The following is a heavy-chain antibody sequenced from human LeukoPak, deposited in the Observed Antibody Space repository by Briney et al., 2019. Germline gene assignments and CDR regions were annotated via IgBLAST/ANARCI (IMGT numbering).Heavy chain of an antibody. D-gene: IGHD4-17*01. CDR2: LRGSGAGT. Sequence: GGSLRLSCAASGFTVRSYAMSWVRQAPGKGLEWASTLRGSGAGTSYADSVKGRFTTSRDNSKNTVCLQMNSLRAEDTAVYYCAKDGNDYGDYGSDYWGQGTLVTVSS. CDR3: AKDGNDYGDYGSDY. V-gene: IGHV3-23*01. J-gene: IGHJ4*02. CDR1: GFTVRSYA.